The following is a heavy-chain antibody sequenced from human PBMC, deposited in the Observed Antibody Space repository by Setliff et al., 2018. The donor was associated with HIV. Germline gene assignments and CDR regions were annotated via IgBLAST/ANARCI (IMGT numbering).Heavy chain of an antibody. V-gene: IGHV4-39*02. CDR1: GGSISSSSYY. CDR3: ARRYHDASGFYNS. Sequence: SETLSLTCTVSGGSISSSSYYWGWIRQPPGKGLEWIGNIHYSRGSSYNASLKSRVTISLDTSKNHFSLKLSSVAAADTAVYYCARRYHDASGFYNSWGQGVLVTVSS. J-gene: IGHJ4*02. CDR2: IHYSRGS. D-gene: IGHD1-1*01.